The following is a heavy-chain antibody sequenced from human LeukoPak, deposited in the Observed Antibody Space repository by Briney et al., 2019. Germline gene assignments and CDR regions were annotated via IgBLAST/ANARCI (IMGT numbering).Heavy chain of an antibody. CDR2: ISHDGRKI. J-gene: IGHJ5*02. D-gene: IGHD2-15*01. CDR3: AKDPYRVVVATGNYLDP. Sequence: GGSLRLSCAASGFTFFSYGMHWVRQAPGKGLEWVAVISHDGRKIHYGNSVKGRFTISRDNSKSTLYLQMNSLKPEDTAVYYCAKDPYRVVVATGNYLDPWGQGTLVTVSS. V-gene: IGHV3-30*18. CDR1: GFTFFSYG.